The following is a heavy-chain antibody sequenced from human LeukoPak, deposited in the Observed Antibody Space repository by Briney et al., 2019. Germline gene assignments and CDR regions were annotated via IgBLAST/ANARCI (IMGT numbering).Heavy chain of an antibody. V-gene: IGHV4-31*03. J-gene: IGHJ5*02. CDR3: ARASHCSGGSCYVGPNWFDP. CDR2: IYYSGST. CDR1: GGSISSGGYY. D-gene: IGHD2-15*01. Sequence: PSQTLSLTCTVSGGSISSGGYYWSWIRQLPGKGLEWIGYIYYSGSTYYNPSLKSRVTISVDTSKNQFSLELSSVTAADTAVYYCARASHCSGGSCYVGPNWFDPWGQGTLVTVSS.